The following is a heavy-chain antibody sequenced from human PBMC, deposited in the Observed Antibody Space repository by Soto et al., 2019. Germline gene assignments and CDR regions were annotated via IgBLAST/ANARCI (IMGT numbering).Heavy chain of an antibody. D-gene: IGHD6-19*01. V-gene: IGHV6-1*01. CDR2: TYYTSQWNS. J-gene: IGHJ3*02. Sequence: LSLTCAISGDSVSNNSVTWNWVRQSPSRGLEWLGKTYYTSQWNSFYAGSVKSRIVINPDTSKNQVSLQLNSVTPEDTAVYYCARQSYSSGWIAYDIWGQGTMVTVSS. CDR1: GDSVSNNSVT. CDR3: ARQSYSSGWIAYDI.